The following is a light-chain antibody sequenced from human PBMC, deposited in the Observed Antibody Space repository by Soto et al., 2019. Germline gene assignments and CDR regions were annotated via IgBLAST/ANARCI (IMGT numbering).Light chain of an antibody. J-gene: IGKJ1*01. V-gene: IGKV3-15*01. CDR3: HHRYSWPRT. CDR1: QSVSSN. CDR2: GAS. Sequence: EIVMTQSPATLSVSPGERATLSCRASQSVSSNLAWYQQKPGQAPRLLIYGASTRATGIPARFSGSGSGTEFTLTISSLQSEDFAVYYCHHRYSWPRTFGQGTKVDIK.